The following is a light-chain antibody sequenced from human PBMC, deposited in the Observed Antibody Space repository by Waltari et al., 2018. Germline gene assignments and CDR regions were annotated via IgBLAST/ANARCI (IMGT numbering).Light chain of an antibody. V-gene: IGLV1-40*01. CDR2: DNN. J-gene: IGLJ1*01. CDR3: QSYDTIDSFV. Sequence: QSELTQPPSVSGALGQTVTISCTGSRSNIGSGFRVPWYRQLTGTAPKVVIYDNNVRPSGVPDRFSGSRSATSASLAITGLQAEDEGEYYCQSYDTIDSFVFGSGTQVTV. CDR1: RSNIGSGFR.